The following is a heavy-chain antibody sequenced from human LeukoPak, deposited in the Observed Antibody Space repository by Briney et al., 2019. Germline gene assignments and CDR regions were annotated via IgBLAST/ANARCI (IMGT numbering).Heavy chain of an antibody. CDR1: GFPFSNSW. Sequence: GGSLRLSCAVSGFPFSNSWMYWVRQAPGKGLEWVSYISSSSSYTNYADSVKGRFTISRDNAKNSLYLQMNSLRAEDTAVYYCARDGEYYGSGSRHGAFDIWGQGTMVTVSS. CDR3: ARDGEYYGSGSRHGAFDI. J-gene: IGHJ3*02. D-gene: IGHD3-10*01. CDR2: ISSSSSYT. V-gene: IGHV3-21*05.